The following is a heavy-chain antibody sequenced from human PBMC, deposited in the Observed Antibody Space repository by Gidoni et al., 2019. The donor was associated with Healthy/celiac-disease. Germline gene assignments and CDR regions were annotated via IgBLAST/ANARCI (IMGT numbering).Heavy chain of an antibody. CDR2: IYSCGST. CDR3: ARHYGDYEGGYYYGMDV. J-gene: IGHJ6*02. Sequence: EVQLVESGGGLIQPGGSLRLSCAASGFTVSSNYRSWVRQAPGKGLEWVSVIYSCGSTYYADSLKGRFTISRDNSKNTLYLQMNSLRAEDTAVYYCARHYGDYEGGYYYGMDVWGQGTTVTVSS. D-gene: IGHD4-17*01. V-gene: IGHV3-53*01. CDR1: GFTVSSNY.